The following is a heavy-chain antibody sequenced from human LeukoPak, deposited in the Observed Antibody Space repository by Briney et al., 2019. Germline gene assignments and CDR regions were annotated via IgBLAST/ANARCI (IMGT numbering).Heavy chain of an antibody. Sequence: SQTLSLTCTVSGGSISSGDYYWSWIHQPPGKGLEWIGYIYYSGSTYYNPSLKSRVTISVDTSKNQFSLKLSSVTAADTAVYYCAARPYGSGIFDYWGQGTLVTVSS. CDR2: IYYSGST. D-gene: IGHD3-10*01. J-gene: IGHJ4*02. CDR3: AARPYGSGIFDY. V-gene: IGHV4-30-4*01. CDR1: GGSISSGDYY.